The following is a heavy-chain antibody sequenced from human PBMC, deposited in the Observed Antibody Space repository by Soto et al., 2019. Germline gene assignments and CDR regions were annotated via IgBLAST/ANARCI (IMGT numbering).Heavy chain of an antibody. CDR3: ARGRGSGSSIDY. CDR1: GLTFNSYG. J-gene: IGHJ4*02. CDR2: IWYDGSNK. V-gene: IGHV3-33*08. Sequence: PGGSLRLSYAASGLTFNSYGMHWVRQAPGKGLEWVAVIWYDGSNKYYADSVKGRFTISRDNSKNTLYLQMNSLRAEDTAVYYCARGRGSGSSIDYWGQGTLVTVSS. D-gene: IGHD3-10*01.